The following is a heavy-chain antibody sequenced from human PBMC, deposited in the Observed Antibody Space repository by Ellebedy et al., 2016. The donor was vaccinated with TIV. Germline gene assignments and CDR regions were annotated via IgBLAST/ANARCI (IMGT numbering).Heavy chain of an antibody. V-gene: IGHV3-21*06. CDR1: GFTFSNYN. D-gene: IGHD2-15*01. CDR2: IRSTGSDK. Sequence: GESLKISCAASGFTFSNYNMNWVRQSPGKGLEWVSSIRSTGSDKYYAESVKGRFTISSDNAQATLFLQMNSLRAEDTAVYFCSRGWSTPDTWGQGTRVIVSS. J-gene: IGHJ5*02. CDR3: SRGWSTPDT.